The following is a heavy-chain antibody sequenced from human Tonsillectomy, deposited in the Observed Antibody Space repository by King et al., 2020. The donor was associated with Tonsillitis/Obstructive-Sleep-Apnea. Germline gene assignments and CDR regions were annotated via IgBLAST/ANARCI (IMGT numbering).Heavy chain of an antibody. Sequence: EVQLVQSGGDLVQVGGSLRLSCAASGFTFSSYEMTWVRQAPGKGLEWVSFISASGSSIKYADSVKGRFTVSRDNANHSLYLQMNSLRDEDTAFYYCARDRYIVVIPPAVDAFDFWGQGTMVTVSS. CDR3: ARDRYIVVIPPAVDAFDF. CDR1: GFTFSSYE. V-gene: IGHV3-48*03. CDR2: ISASGSSI. D-gene: IGHD2-2*01. J-gene: IGHJ3*01.